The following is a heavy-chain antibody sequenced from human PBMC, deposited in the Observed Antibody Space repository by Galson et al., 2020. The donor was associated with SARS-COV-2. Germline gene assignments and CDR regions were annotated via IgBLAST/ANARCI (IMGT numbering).Heavy chain of an antibody. CDR3: AKGDGFWSGPAY. D-gene: IGHD3-3*01. CDR1: GFTFDDYT. J-gene: IGHJ4*02. Sequence: GGSLRLSCAASGFTFDDYTMHWVRQAPGKGLEWVSLISWDGGSTYYADSVKGRFTISRDNSKNSLYLQMNSLRAEDTALYYCAKGDGFWSGPAYWGQGTLVTVSS. V-gene: IGHV3-43D*03. CDR2: ISWDGGST.